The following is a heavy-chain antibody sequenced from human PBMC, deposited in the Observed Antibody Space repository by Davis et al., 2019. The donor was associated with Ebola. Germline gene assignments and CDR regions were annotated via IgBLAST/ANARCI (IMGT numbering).Heavy chain of an antibody. D-gene: IGHD4-17*01. CDR2: ISGSAGNS. CDR1: GFTFSNYA. Sequence: GESLKISCAASGFTFSNYAMGWVRQAPGKGLEWVSVISGSAGNSYYADAVKGRFTISRDNSKNTLYLQMNSLRAEDTAVYYCARDRDYERLLYYGMDVWGQGTTVTVSS. V-gene: IGHV3-23*01. J-gene: IGHJ6*02. CDR3: ARDRDYERLLYYGMDV.